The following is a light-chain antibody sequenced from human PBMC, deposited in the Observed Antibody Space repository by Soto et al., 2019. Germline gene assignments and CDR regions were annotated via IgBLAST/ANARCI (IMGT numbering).Light chain of an antibody. CDR2: EVT. J-gene: IGLJ2*01. Sequence: QSVLTQPPSASGSPGQSVTISCTGTSTDVGGYNYVSWYQQYPGKAPKLMIYEVTKRPSGVPDRFSGSKSGNTASLTVSGLQAEDEADYYCSSYADSNNVLFGGGTKLTVL. V-gene: IGLV2-8*01. CDR3: SSYADSNNVL. CDR1: STDVGGYNY.